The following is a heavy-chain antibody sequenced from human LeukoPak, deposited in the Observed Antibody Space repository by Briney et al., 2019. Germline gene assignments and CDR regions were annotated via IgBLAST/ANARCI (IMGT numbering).Heavy chain of an antibody. Sequence: SETPSLTCTVSGGSISSSSYYWGWIRQPPGKGLEWIGSIYYSGSTYYNPSLKSRVTISVDTSKNQFSLKLSSVTAADTAVYYCARTGPYGDYRIDYWGQGTLVTVSS. V-gene: IGHV4-39*07. D-gene: IGHD4-17*01. CDR2: IYYSGST. CDR3: ARTGPYGDYRIDY. J-gene: IGHJ4*02. CDR1: GGSISSSSYY.